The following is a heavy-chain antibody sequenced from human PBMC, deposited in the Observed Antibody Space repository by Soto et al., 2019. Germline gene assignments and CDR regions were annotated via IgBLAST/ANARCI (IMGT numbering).Heavy chain of an antibody. CDR3: ARRQIAVACGIDY. CDR2: IYYSGST. Sequence: PSETLSLTCTVSGCSISSSSYYWGWIRQPPGKGLEWIGSIYYSGSTYYNPSLKSRVTISVDTSKNQFSLKLSSVTAADTAVYYCARRQIAVACGIDYWGQGTLVTVSS. D-gene: IGHD6-19*01. V-gene: IGHV4-39*01. CDR1: GCSISSSSYY. J-gene: IGHJ4*02.